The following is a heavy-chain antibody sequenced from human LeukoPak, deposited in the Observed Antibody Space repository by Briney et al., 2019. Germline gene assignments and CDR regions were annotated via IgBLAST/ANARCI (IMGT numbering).Heavy chain of an antibody. CDR1: GFTFSSYS. Sequence: GGSLRLSCAASGFTFSSYSMNWVRQAPGKGLEWVSSISSSSSYIYYADSEKGRFTISRDNAKNSLYLQMNSLRAEDTAVYYCARYLGICGGDCYSGFDYWGQGTLVTVSS. V-gene: IGHV3-21*01. CDR2: ISSSSSYI. D-gene: IGHD2-21*02. CDR3: ARYLGICGGDCYSGFDY. J-gene: IGHJ4*02.